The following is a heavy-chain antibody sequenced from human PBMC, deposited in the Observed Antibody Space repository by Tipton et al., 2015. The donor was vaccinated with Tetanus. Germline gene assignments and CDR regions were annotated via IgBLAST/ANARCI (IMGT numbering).Heavy chain of an antibody. Sequence: TLSLTCTVSGGSISPYYWSWIRQPPGKGLEWIGYIYYSGSTNYNPSLESRVTISVDTSKNQFSLKLRSVTAADTAVYYCGMFRSSFGMDVWGQGTTVTVSS. CDR3: GMFRSSFGMDV. CDR2: IYYSGST. CDR1: GGSISPYY. J-gene: IGHJ6*02. V-gene: IGHV4-59*01. D-gene: IGHD6-19*01.